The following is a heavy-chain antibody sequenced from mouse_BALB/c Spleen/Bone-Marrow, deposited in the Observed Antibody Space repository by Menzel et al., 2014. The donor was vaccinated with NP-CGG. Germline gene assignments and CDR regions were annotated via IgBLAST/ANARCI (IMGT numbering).Heavy chain of an antibody. Sequence: QVQLQQSGAELVRPGISVKVSCKASGYAFTNYLIEWVKQRPGQGLEWIGVINPGSGGTNYNEKFKGKATLTADKSSSTAYMQLSSLTSDDSAVYFCAREKGKDAMDYWGQGTSVTVSS. J-gene: IGHJ4*01. CDR3: AREKGKDAMDY. CDR2: INPGSGGT. V-gene: IGHV1-54*01. D-gene: IGHD2-1*01. CDR1: GYAFTNYL.